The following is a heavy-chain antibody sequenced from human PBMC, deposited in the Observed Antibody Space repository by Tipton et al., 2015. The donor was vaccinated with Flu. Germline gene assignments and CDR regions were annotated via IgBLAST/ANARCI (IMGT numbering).Heavy chain of an antibody. CDR3: ARRDYSSYVSDPKNWFNS. J-gene: IGHJ5*01. CDR1: GDSIDSRYY. D-gene: IGHD4-11*01. V-gene: IGHV4-38-2*01. Sequence: TLSLTCSVFGDSIDSRYYWGWIRQPPGKGLEWIGNIHREGNSYYSPSLKSRVTMSIDRSKNQFSLEMRSVTASDTAVYYCARRDYSSYVSDPKNWFNSWGLGTLVTVSS. CDR2: IHREGNS.